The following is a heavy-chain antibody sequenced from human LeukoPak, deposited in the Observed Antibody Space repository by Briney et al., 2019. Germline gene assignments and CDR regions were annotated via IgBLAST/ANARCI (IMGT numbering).Heavy chain of an antibody. Sequence: SETLSLTCTVSGGSINNYYWSWIRQPAGKGLEWIGRIYTRGSTNYNPSLKSRVTMSVDTSKNQFSLKLSSVTAANTAVYYCARGRYCSADICSGGDAFGIWGQGTMVSVSS. J-gene: IGHJ3*02. D-gene: IGHD2-15*01. CDR1: GGSINNYY. CDR2: IYTRGST. V-gene: IGHV4-4*07. CDR3: ARGRYCSADICSGGDAFGI.